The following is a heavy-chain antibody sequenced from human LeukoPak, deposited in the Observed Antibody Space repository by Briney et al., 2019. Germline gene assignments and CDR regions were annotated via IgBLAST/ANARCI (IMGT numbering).Heavy chain of an antibody. J-gene: IGHJ6*03. V-gene: IGHV5-51*01. Sequence: GESLKISCKGSGYSFTSYWIGWVRQMPGKGLEWMGIIYPGDSDTRYSPSFQGQVTISADKSISTAYLQWSSLKASDTAMYYCARQMNEIVVVPAATRDYYYYMDVWGKGTTVTVSS. D-gene: IGHD2-2*01. CDR1: GYSFTSYW. CDR2: IYPGDSDT. CDR3: ARQMNEIVVVPAATRDYYYYMDV.